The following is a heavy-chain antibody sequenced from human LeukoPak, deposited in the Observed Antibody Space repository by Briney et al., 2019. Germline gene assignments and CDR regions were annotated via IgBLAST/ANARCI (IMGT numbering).Heavy chain of an antibody. CDR1: GGTFSSYA. CDR2: IIPIFGTA. V-gene: IGHV1-69*13. CDR3: ASPPSGVTAILYY. Sequence: SVTVSCKASGGTFSSYAISWVRQAPGQGLEWMGGIIPIFGTANCAQKFQGRVTITADESTSTAYMELSSLRSEDTAVYYCASPPSGVTAILYYWGQGTLVTVSS. J-gene: IGHJ4*02. D-gene: IGHD2-21*02.